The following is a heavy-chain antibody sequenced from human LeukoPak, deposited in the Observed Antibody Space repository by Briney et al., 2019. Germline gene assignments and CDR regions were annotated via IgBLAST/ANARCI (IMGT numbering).Heavy chain of an antibody. CDR1: GYTFTSYG. D-gene: IGHD2-2*01. V-gene: IGHV1-18*01. Sequence: ASVKVSCKASGYTFTSYGLNWVRQAPGQGLEWMGWVSPYSGNTDYAQKFQGRVTMSTDTSTTTAYMELRSLSSDDTAVYFCAREACCTSANCRFAGYYYYYIDVWGKGTTVTVSS. J-gene: IGHJ6*03. CDR2: VSPYSGNT. CDR3: AREACCTSANCRFAGYYYYYIDV.